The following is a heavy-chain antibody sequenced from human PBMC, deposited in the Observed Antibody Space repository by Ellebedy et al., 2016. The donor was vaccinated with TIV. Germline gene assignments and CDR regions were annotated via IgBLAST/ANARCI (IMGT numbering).Heavy chain of an antibody. CDR1: GFTFNSYW. J-gene: IGHJ6*02. Sequence: GGSLRLSCAASGFTFNSYWMSWVRQAQGEGLEWVANINQDGSRIYYVDSVKGRFTISRDNAKNSVYLRMNTLRVEDTAVYHCVRDGAYGDYSPGYYGMDVWGQGTTVTVSS. CDR3: VRDGAYGDYSPGYYGMDV. CDR2: INQDGSRI. V-gene: IGHV3-7*03. D-gene: IGHD3-22*01.